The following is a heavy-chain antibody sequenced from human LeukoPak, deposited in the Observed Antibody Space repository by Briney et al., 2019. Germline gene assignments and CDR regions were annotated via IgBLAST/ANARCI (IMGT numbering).Heavy chain of an antibody. V-gene: IGHV5-51*01. CDR1: GYSFTSYW. J-gene: IGHJ4*02. CDR2: IYPGDSDT. D-gene: IGHD6-19*01. Sequence: GESLKISCKGSGYSFTSYWIGWVRQMAGKGLEWMGIIYPGDSDTRYSPSFQGQVTISVDKSINTAYLQWGSLKASDTAMYYCARHPYSSGWDFDYWGQGTLVTVSS. CDR3: ARHPYSSGWDFDY.